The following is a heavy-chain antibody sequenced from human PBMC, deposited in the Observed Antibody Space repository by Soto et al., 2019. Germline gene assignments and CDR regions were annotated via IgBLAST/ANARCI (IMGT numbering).Heavy chain of an antibody. CDR2: IYYSGST. V-gene: IGHV4-39*01. CDR3: ARSGALLLWFGELPQINWFDP. Sequence: QLQLQESGPGLVKPSETLSLTCTVSGGSISSSSYYWGWIRQPPGKGLEWIGSIYYSGSTYYNPSLKSRVNISVDTSKNQVSLKLSSVPAADTAVYYCARSGALLLWFGELPQINWFDPWGQGTLVTVSS. D-gene: IGHD3-10*01. J-gene: IGHJ5*02. CDR1: GGSISSSSYY.